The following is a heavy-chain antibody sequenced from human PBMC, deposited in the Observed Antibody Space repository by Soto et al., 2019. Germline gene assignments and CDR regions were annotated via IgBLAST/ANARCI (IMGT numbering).Heavy chain of an antibody. J-gene: IGHJ6*02. CDR3: ARDRGSYYGYYYYGMDV. CDR2: ISAYNGNT. V-gene: IGHV1-18*01. D-gene: IGHD1-26*01. Sequence: QVQLVQSGAEVKKPGASVKVSCKASGYTFTSYGISWVRQAPGQGLEWMGWISAYNGNTNYAQKLQGRVTMTTDTSPSTAYMELRSLRSDDTAVYYCARDRGSYYGYYYYGMDVWGQGTTVTVSS. CDR1: GYTFTSYG.